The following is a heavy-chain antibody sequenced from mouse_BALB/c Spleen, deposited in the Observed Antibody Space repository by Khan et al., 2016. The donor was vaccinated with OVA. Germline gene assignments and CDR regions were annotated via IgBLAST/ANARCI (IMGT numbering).Heavy chain of an antibody. V-gene: IGHV9-3-1*01. J-gene: IGHJ4*01. Sequence: QIQLVQSGPELKKPGETVKISCKASGYTFTNYGMNWVKQAPGKGLKWMGWINTYTGEPTYADDFTGRFAFSLETSASPAYLQFNNLKNEDTATCYCARWRNDWIYAMDYWGQGTSVTVSS. CDR3: ARWRNDWIYAMDY. CDR1: GYTFTNYG. CDR2: INTYTGEP.